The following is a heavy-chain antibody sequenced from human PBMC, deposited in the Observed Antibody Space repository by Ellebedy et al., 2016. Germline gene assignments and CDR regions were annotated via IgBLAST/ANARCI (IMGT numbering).Heavy chain of an antibody. D-gene: IGHD2-15*01. J-gene: IGHJ4*02. CDR2: INHSGST. CDR1: GGSISSGGYY. V-gene: IGHV4-39*07. Sequence: SETLSLXCTVSGGSISSGGYYWSWIRQPPGKGLEWIGEINHSGSTNYNPSLKSRVTISVDTSKNQFSLKLSSVTAADTAVYYCARGGIVVVVAATRGAFDYWGQGTLVTVSS. CDR3: ARGGIVVVVAATRGAFDY.